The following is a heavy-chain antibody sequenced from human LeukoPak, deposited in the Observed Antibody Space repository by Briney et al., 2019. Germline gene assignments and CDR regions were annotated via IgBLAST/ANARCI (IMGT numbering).Heavy chain of an antibody. D-gene: IGHD5-18*01. CDR3: ARGDRWQLLKFDY. V-gene: IGHV4-34*01. CDR2: INHSGST. CDR1: GGSFSGYY. Sequence: SETLSLTCAVYGGSFSGYYWGWIRQPPGKGLEWIGEINHSGSTNYNPSLKSRVTISVDTSKNQFSLKLSSVTAADTAVYYCARGDRWQLLKFDYWGQGTLVTVSS. J-gene: IGHJ4*02.